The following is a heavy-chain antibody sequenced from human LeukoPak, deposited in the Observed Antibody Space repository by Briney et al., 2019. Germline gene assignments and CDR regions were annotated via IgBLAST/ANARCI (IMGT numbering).Heavy chain of an antibody. CDR3: ARERTWLWGGGGVDY. J-gene: IGHJ4*02. V-gene: IGHV3-7*03. D-gene: IGHD3-22*01. Sequence: PGGSLRLSCAASGFTFSSYRMSWVRQAPGKGLEWVANIKQDGSEKYYVDSVKGRFTISRDNAKNSLYLQMNSLRAEDTAVYYCARERTWLWGGGGVDYWGQGTLVTVSS. CDR2: IKQDGSEK. CDR1: GFTFSSYR.